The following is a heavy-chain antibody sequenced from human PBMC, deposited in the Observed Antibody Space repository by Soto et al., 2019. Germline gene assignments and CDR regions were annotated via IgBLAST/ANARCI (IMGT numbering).Heavy chain of an antibody. CDR2: IYYSGST. Sequence: SETLSLTCTVSGGSISSGGYYWSWIRQHPGKGLEWIGYIYYSGSTYYNPSLKSRVTISVDTSKNQFSLKLSSVTAADTAVYYCARTVVPAAIAWFAPWGQGTLVTVSS. V-gene: IGHV4-31*03. J-gene: IGHJ5*02. D-gene: IGHD2-2*01. CDR3: ARTVVPAAIAWFAP. CDR1: GGSISSGGYY.